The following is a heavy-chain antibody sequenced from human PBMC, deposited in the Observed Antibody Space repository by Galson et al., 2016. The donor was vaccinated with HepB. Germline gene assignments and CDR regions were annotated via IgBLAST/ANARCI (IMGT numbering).Heavy chain of an antibody. V-gene: IGHV3-23*01. Sequence: SLRLSCAASGFTFTSYAMSWVRQAPGKGLEWVSGITGSGAGTYYADSVKGRFTISRDNSKNTLYLQMNSLRAEDTAVYYCARAWVHLNDLDYWGQGALVTVSS. CDR3: ARAWVHLNDLDY. CDR2: ITGSGAGT. J-gene: IGHJ4*02. CDR1: GFTFTSYA. D-gene: IGHD1-26*01.